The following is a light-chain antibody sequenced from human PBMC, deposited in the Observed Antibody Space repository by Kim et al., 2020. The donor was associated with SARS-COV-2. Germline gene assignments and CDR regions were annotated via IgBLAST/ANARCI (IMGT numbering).Light chain of an antibody. CDR1: QDIANS. Sequence: SIGDRVTITCRASQDIANSLAWYQQKPGKVPQVLIYAASTLQSGVPSRFSGSGSGTEFTLTIDSLQTEDVATYYCQKYNSAPWTFGPGTKVDIK. V-gene: IGKV1-27*01. CDR2: AAS. J-gene: IGKJ1*01. CDR3: QKYNSAPWT.